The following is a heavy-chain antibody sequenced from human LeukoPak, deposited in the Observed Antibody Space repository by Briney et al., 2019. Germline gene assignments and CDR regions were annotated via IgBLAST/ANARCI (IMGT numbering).Heavy chain of an antibody. D-gene: IGHD4-23*01. CDR3: ARDLGASYGGNAFDI. CDR1: GGSISSHY. Sequence: SETLSLTCTVSGGSISSHYWSWIRQPPGKGLEWIGYIYYSGSTNYNPSLKSRVTISVDTSKSQFSLKLSSVTAADTAVYYCARDLGASYGGNAFDIWGRGTMVTVSS. J-gene: IGHJ3*02. CDR2: IYYSGST. V-gene: IGHV4-59*11.